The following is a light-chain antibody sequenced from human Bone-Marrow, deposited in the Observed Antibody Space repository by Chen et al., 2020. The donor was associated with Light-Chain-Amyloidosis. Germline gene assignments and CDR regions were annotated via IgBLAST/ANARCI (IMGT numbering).Light chain of an antibody. CDR3: SSYTITNTLV. Sequence: QSALTQPSSVSRSPGQSLTISCTGTSSDVGSENHVSWYQQHPDKAPKLMIYEVTNRPSWVPDRFSGSKSDNTASLTISGLQTEDEADYFCSSYTITNTLVFGSGTRVTVL. V-gene: IGLV2-14*01. CDR2: EVT. CDR1: SSDVGSENH. J-gene: IGLJ1*01.